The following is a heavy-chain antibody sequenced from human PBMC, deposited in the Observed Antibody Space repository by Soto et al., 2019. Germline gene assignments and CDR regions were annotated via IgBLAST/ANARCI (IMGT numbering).Heavy chain of an antibody. Sequence: SETLSLTCTVSGGSITSDYSCWSWIRQPPGEGLEWIGHIFDSGTTYTNPSLRSQVAISLDTSKNHFSLTLSSVTAADTAVYYCARASNKRGYSYGPDYWGQGTLVTV. CDR3: ARASNKRGYSYGPDY. J-gene: IGHJ4*02. D-gene: IGHD5-18*01. CDR2: IFDSGTT. V-gene: IGHV4-30-4*01. CDR1: GGSITSDYSC.